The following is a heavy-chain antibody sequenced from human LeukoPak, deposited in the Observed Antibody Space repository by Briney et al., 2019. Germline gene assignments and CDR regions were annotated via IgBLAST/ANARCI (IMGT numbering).Heavy chain of an antibody. V-gene: IGHV4-38-2*02. D-gene: IGHD6-13*01. J-gene: IGHJ4*02. CDR1: GGSISSYY. CDR2: IYHSGST. CDR3: ARVASSSWYSGFDY. Sequence: PSETLSLTCTVSGGSISSYYWGWIRQPPGKGLEWIGSIYHSGSTYYNPSLKSRVTISVDTSKNQFSLKLSSVTAADTAVYYCARVASSSWYSGFDYWGQGTLVTVSS.